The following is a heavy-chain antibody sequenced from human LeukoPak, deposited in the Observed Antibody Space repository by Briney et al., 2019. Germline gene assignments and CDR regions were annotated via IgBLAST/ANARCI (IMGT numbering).Heavy chain of an antibody. Sequence: PGGSLRLSCAASGFTFSSYAMSWVRQAPGKGLEWVSAISGSGGSTYYADSVKGRFTIPRDNSKNTLYLQMNSLRAEDTAVYYCAKQVAAAGDFYFDYWGQGTLVTVSS. D-gene: IGHD6-13*01. CDR1: GFTFSSYA. CDR3: AKQVAAAGDFYFDY. CDR2: ISGSGGST. V-gene: IGHV3-23*01. J-gene: IGHJ4*02.